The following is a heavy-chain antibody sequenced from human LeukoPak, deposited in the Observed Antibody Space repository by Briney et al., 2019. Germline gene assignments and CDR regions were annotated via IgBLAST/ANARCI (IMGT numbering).Heavy chain of an antibody. V-gene: IGHV4-59*02. D-gene: IGHD4-17*01. J-gene: IGHJ4*02. Sequence: SETLSLTCTVSGGSVSGSFWNWIRRPPRKGLEWIGYIDYSGSSNYNPSLQSRVTISVDTSKNQVSLKLSSVTAADTAVYYCARQDYGDYPPGYWGQGTPVTVSS. CDR3: ARQDYGDYPPGY. CDR1: GGSVSGSF. CDR2: IDYSGSS.